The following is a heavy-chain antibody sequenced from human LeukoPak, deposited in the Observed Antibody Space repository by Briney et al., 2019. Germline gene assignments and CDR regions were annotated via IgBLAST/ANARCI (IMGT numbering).Heavy chain of an antibody. Sequence: SETLSLTCAVYGGSFSGYYWSWIRQPPGKGLEWIGEINHSGSTNYNPSLKSRVTISVDTSKNQFSLKVNSVTAADTALYYCARGDCSSTICYSPMDVWGKGTTVTVSS. V-gene: IGHV4-34*01. CDR2: INHSGST. J-gene: IGHJ6*03. D-gene: IGHD2-2*01. CDR1: GGSFSGYY. CDR3: ARGDCSSTICYSPMDV.